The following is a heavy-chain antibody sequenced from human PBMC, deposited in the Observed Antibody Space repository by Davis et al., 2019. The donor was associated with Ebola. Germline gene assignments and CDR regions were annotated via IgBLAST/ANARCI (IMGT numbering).Heavy chain of an antibody. V-gene: IGHV5-51*01. Sequence: GESLKISCKASGYNFNKYWIAWVRQTPGKGLEWMGNIYPGDSDTRYSPSFQGQVTISADKSISTAFLQWSSLKASDTALYYCARGTAVAAGNFDYWGQGTLVTVSS. J-gene: IGHJ4*02. CDR2: IYPGDSDT. D-gene: IGHD6-13*01. CDR3: ARGTAVAAGNFDY. CDR1: GYNFNKYW.